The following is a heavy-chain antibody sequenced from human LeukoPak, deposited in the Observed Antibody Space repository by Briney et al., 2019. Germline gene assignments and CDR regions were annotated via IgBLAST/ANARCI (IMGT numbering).Heavy chain of an antibody. J-gene: IGHJ4*02. CDR2: INWNGGST. D-gene: IGHD3-22*01. Sequence: GGSLRLSCAASGFTFDDYAMSWVRRAPGKGLEWVSGINWNGGSTVYADSVKGRFTISRDNAKNSLYLQMNSLRAEDTALYYCAREGNPTYYYDSSGYYHVDYFDYWGQGTLVTVSS. CDR3: AREGNPTYYYDSSGYYHVDYFDY. V-gene: IGHV3-20*04. CDR1: GFTFDDYA.